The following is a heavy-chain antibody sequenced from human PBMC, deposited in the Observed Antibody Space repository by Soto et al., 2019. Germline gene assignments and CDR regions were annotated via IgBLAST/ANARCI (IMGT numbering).Heavy chain of an antibody. CDR3: AGRAAAGP. D-gene: IGHD2-15*01. CDR1: GGSFSGYY. Sequence: QVQLQQWGAGLLKPSETLSLTCAVYGGSFSGYYWSWIRQPPGRGLEWIGEINHSGSTNYNQSLRSRVTISVDSSENQFALKLSSGAAADTAVGSGAGRAAAGPWGQGTLVPVSS. J-gene: IGHJ5*02. CDR2: INHSGST. V-gene: IGHV4-34*01.